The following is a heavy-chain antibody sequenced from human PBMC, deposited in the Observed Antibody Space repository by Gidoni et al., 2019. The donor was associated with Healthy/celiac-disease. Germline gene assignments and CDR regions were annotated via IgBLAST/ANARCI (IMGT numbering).Heavy chain of an antibody. Sequence: EVQLVESGGGLVQPGGSLRLSCAASGFTFSSYEMNWVRQAPGKGLEWVSYISSSGSTIYYADSVKGRFTISRDNAKNSRYLQMNSLRAEDTAVYYCARDRISSSWDRGYYYYYGMDVWGQGTTVTVSS. CDR2: ISSSGSTI. D-gene: IGHD6-13*01. CDR1: GFTFSSYE. J-gene: IGHJ6*02. CDR3: ARDRISSSWDRGYYYYYGMDV. V-gene: IGHV3-48*03.